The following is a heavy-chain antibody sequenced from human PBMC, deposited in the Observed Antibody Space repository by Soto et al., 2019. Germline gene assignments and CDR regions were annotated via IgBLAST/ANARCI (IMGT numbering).Heavy chain of an antibody. Sequence: QVQVVQSGAEVKKPGASVKVSCKASGFTFTTYAIHWVRQAPGQRLEWMGWIHAGNGNTKSSQKFQDRLTITRDTSASTAYMDLSSLRSEDSAVYYCARDRCSCDCNDFDYWGQGTLVTVSS. CDR1: GFTFTTYA. CDR3: ARDRCSCDCNDFDY. J-gene: IGHJ4*02. V-gene: IGHV1-3*01. CDR2: IHAGNGNT. D-gene: IGHD2-21*02.